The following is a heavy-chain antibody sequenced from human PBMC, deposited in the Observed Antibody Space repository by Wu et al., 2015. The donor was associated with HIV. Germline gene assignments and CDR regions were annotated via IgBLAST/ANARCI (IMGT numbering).Heavy chain of an antibody. V-gene: IGHV1-69*01. J-gene: IGHJ6*02. D-gene: IGHD3-10*01. Sequence: QVQLAQSGTEVKKPGASVTVSCKASGYIFTDYNLHWVRHAPGQGLEWMGGIIPIFGTSNYAQKFQGRVTITADESTGTSYMDLSSLRSEDTALYYCARGKGSGRYYYYYGMDVWGQGTTVTVSS. CDR2: IIPIFGTS. CDR3: ARGKGSGRYYYYYGMDV. CDR1: GYIFTDYN.